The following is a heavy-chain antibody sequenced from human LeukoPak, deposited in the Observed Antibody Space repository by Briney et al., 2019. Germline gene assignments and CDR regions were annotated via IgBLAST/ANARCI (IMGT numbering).Heavy chain of an antibody. Sequence: PGGSLRLSCAASGFTFTSYATSWVRQAPGKGLEWVSGLSGDGYSTFYADSVKGRFTISRDNSKNTLFLQMNSLRAEDTAVYYCAKHRGSGWYYEDYWGQGTLVTVSS. CDR1: GFTFTSYA. CDR2: LSGDGYST. D-gene: IGHD6-19*01. J-gene: IGHJ4*02. V-gene: IGHV3-23*01. CDR3: AKHRGSGWYYEDY.